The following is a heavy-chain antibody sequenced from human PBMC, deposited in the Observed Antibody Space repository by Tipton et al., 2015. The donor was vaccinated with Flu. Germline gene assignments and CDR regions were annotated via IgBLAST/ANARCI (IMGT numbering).Heavy chain of an antibody. D-gene: IGHD2-2*01. Sequence: VSGLTFSNYDMNWLRQPAGKGLEWIGRIYISGSTNYNPSLRSRVSISLDTSKNQFSLKLSSVTAADTATYYCARARIYQGTDSWGQGTLVTVSS. CDR2: IYISGST. CDR1: GLTFSNYD. V-gene: IGHV4-4*07. J-gene: IGHJ4*02. CDR3: ARARIYQGTDS.